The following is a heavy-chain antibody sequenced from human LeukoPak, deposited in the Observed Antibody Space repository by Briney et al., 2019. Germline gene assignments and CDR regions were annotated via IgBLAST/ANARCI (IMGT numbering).Heavy chain of an antibody. CDR3: ARSSGWYRALWD. CDR1: GFTFSSYA. CDR2: ISYDGSNK. D-gene: IGHD6-19*01. V-gene: IGHV3-30-3*01. Sequence: PGRSLRLSCAASGFTFSSYAMHWVRQAPGKGLEWVAVISYDGSNKYYADSVEGRFTISRDNSKNTLYLQMNSLRAEDTAVYYCARSSGWYRALWDWGQGTLVTVSS. J-gene: IGHJ4*02.